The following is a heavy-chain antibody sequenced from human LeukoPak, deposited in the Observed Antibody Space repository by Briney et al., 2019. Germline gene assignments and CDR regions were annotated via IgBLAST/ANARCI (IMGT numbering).Heavy chain of an antibody. D-gene: IGHD2-21*02. CDR3: ARGEPGYCGGDCYCDY. Sequence: GGSLRLSCAASGFTFSSYSMNWVRQAPGKGLEWVSSISSSSSYIYYADSVKGRFTISRDNAKNSLYLQMNGLRAEDTAVYYCARGEPGYCGGDCYCDYWGQGTLVTVSS. J-gene: IGHJ4*02. CDR1: GFTFSSYS. CDR2: ISSSSSYI. V-gene: IGHV3-21*01.